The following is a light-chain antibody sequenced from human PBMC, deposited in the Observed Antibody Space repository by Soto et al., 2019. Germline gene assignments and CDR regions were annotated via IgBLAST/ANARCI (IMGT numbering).Light chain of an antibody. V-gene: IGLV2-14*01. CDR3: SSYTSRSTVV. CDR2: DVS. J-gene: IGLJ2*01. CDR1: SSDVGGYNY. Sequence: QSALTQPASVSGSPGQSITISCTGTSSDVGGYNYVSWYQQHPGKAPKLMMYDVSNRPSGVSNRFSGSKSGNTASLPISGLQAEDEADYYCSSYTSRSTVVFGGGTKLTVL.